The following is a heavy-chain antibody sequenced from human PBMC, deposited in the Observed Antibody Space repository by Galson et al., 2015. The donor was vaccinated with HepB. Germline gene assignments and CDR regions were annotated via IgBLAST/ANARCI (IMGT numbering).Heavy chain of an antibody. CDR2: ISDDGSNK. Sequence: SLRLSCAASGFTFSSYGMHWVRQAPGKGLEWVAVISDDGSNKYYADSVKGRFTISRDNSKNTLYLQMNSLRAEDTAVYYCAKVLGGYYDFWRTIGDGMDVWGQGTTVTVSS. D-gene: IGHD3-3*01. J-gene: IGHJ6*02. V-gene: IGHV3-30*18. CDR3: AKVLGGYYDFWRTIGDGMDV. CDR1: GFTFSSYG.